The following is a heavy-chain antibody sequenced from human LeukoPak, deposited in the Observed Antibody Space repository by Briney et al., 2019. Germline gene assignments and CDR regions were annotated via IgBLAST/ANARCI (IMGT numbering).Heavy chain of an antibody. Sequence: SETLSLTCTVSGGSISSGGYYWSWIRQHPGKGLEWIGYIYYSGSTYYNPSLKSRVTISVDTSKNQFSLKLSSMTAADTAVYYCARGNPRLGSWFDPWGQGTLVTVSS. J-gene: IGHJ5*02. CDR3: ARGNPRLGSWFDP. CDR1: GGSISSGGYY. CDR2: IYYSGST. D-gene: IGHD2-15*01. V-gene: IGHV4-31*03.